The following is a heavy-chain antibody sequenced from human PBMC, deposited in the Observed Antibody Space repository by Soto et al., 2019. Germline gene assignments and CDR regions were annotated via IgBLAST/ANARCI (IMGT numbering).Heavy chain of an antibody. CDR3: AREFAVAGFYYYYGLDV. CDR1: GFTFSSYG. J-gene: IGHJ6*02. D-gene: IGHD6-19*01. V-gene: IGHV3-33*01. CDR2: IWYDGSNK. Sequence: GGSLRLSCAASGFTFSSYGMHWVRQAPGKGLEWVAVIWYDGSNKYYADSVKGRFTISRDNSKNTLYLQMNSLRAEDTAVYYCAREFAVAGFYYYYGLDVWGQGTTVTVSS.